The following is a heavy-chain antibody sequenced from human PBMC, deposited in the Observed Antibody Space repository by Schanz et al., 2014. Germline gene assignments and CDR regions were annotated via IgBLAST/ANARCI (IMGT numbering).Heavy chain of an antibody. J-gene: IGHJ4*02. CDR1: GYTFISYF. CDR2: INPTGGST. Sequence: QVQLVQSGSELKKPGASVKVSCKASGYTFISYFIHWVRQAPGQGLEWMGIINPTGGSTSYAQKFQGRVTMTRDTSTXXXYVELSSLTSQDXXXXXCAREMRLLESSSEHFDYWGQGTLVTVSS. V-gene: IGHV1-46*01. D-gene: IGHD1-1*01. CDR3: AREMRLLESSSEHFDY.